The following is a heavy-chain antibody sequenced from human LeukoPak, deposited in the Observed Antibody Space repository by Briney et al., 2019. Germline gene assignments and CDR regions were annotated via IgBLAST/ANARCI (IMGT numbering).Heavy chain of an antibody. J-gene: IGHJ4*02. V-gene: IGHV3-48*04. CDR1: GFTFSSYS. D-gene: IGHD2-21*02. CDR2: ISSSSSTI. CDR3: ARADCGGDCLNFDY. Sequence: PGGSLRLSCAASGFTFSSYSMNWVRQAPGKGLEWVSYISSSSSTIYYADSVKGRFTISRDNAKNSLYLQMNSLRAEDTAVYYCARADCGGDCLNFDYWGQGTLVTVSS.